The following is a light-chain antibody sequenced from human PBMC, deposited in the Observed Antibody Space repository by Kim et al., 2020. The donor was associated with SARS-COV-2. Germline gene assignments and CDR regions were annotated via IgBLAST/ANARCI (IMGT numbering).Light chain of an antibody. V-gene: IGKV3-15*01. CDR2: GAS. CDR3: QQYDSWPPYT. CDR1: QSIGVN. Sequence: VSPGESATLSCRASQSIGVNVAWYQQKPGQAPRLLIRGASTRATGFPARFSGSGSGTEFTLTISSLQSEDFAIYYCQQYDSWPPYTFGQGTKLEI. J-gene: IGKJ2*01.